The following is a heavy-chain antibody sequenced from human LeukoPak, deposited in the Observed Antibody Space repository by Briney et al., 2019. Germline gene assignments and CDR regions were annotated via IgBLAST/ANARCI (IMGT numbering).Heavy chain of an antibody. CDR3: ASSAGWLIDY. V-gene: IGHV4-4*08. Sequence: AEPLSLTCSVSGGHIDSVYWNWIRQPPGKGLEWIGYIDNRGSTKYNPSLQSRIPMSRDTSQKQLSMKLTSVTAADTAMYYCASSAGWLIDYWGQGTLVSVSS. CDR2: IDNRGST. J-gene: IGHJ4*02. D-gene: IGHD6-19*01. CDR1: GGHIDSVY.